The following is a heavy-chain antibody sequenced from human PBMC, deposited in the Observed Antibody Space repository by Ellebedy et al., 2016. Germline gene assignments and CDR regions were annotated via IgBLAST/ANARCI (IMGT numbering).Heavy chain of an antibody. Sequence: GGSLRLSXVGSGFSFTSYAMAWARQAPGKGLEWVSMINGNGDTTHYVDSVRGRFTISRDNSKNTLYVQMNSLNVEDAATYYCAKGDQWLVPAHFDLWGRGTLITVSS. D-gene: IGHD6-19*01. V-gene: IGHV3-23*01. CDR1: GFSFTSYA. J-gene: IGHJ2*01. CDR2: INGNGDTT. CDR3: AKGDQWLVPAHFDL.